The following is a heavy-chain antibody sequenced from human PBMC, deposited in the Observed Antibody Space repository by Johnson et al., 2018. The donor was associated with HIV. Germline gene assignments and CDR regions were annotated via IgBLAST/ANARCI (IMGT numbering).Heavy chain of an antibody. CDR3: ARAVYSSAWAPGGAFER. CDR1: GFSFTDAW. Sequence: VQLVESGGGVVQPGRSLRLSCAASGFSFTDAWMNWVRQAPGKGLEWVGRIKSNSDGGTTAYAAPVRGRFTIPREDSKNTLHLQMNSLRVEDTAVYYWARAVYSSAWAPGGAFERWGQGTMVTVSS. V-gene: IGHV3-15*01. J-gene: IGHJ3*01. D-gene: IGHD6-19*01. CDR2: IKSNSDGGTT.